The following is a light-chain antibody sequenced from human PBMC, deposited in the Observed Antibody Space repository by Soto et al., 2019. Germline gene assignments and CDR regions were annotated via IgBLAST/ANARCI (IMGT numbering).Light chain of an antibody. CDR3: CSYAGSATLV. CDR1: SSDVGKYNS. V-gene: IGLV2-23*02. J-gene: IGLJ2*01. CDR2: EVN. Sequence: QSALTQPASVSGSPGQSITISCTGTSSDVGKYNSVSWYQQHPGKAPKLMIYEVNKRPSGVSNRFSGSKSGNTASLTISGLQAEDETDYYCCSYAGSATLVFGGGTKLTVL.